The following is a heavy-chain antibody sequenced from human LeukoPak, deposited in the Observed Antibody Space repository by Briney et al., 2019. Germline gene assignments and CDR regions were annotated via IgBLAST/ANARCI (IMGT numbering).Heavy chain of an antibody. V-gene: IGHV3-21*01. J-gene: IGHJ6*03. CDR1: GFTFSSYS. D-gene: IGHD3-3*01. Sequence: PGVSVRLSCASSGFTFSSYSMHWVRQARGKGLEGVSSISSSSSYIYYADSVKGRFTISRDNAKNSLYLQMNSLRAEDTAVYYCASGRYYDFWSAIPTFYMDVWGKGTTVTVSS. CDR3: ASGRYYDFWSAIPTFYMDV. CDR2: ISSSSSYI.